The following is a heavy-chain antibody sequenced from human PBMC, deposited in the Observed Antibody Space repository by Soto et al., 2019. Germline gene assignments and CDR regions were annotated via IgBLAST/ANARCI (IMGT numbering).Heavy chain of an antibody. CDR2: ISTSSSFI. Sequence: GGSLRLSCEGSVFTFRSHSMNWVRQAPGRGLEWVASISTSSSFIYYGDSVRGRFIISRDNAKNSLDLQMDSLRVEDTAVYYCAKDKEVGGIGSGYSTPLENWGQGTLVTVSS. CDR1: VFTFRSHS. J-gene: IGHJ4*02. CDR3: AKDKEVGGIGSGYSTPLEN. V-gene: IGHV3-21*01. D-gene: IGHD3-22*01.